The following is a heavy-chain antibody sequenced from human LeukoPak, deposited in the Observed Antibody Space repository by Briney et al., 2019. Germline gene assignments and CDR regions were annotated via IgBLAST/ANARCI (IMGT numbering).Heavy chain of an antibody. V-gene: IGHV4-4*07. D-gene: IGHD2-2*01. CDR3: ARGAVSTTSYNWFDP. CDR2: IYTSGSS. CDR1: GGSISTYH. Sequence: SETLSLTCTVSGGSISTYHWSWIRQPAGKGQEWIGHIYTSGSSNYNPSLESRVAMSVDMSKNQFSLKLNSVTAADTAVYYCARGAVSTTSYNWFDPWGQGTLVTVSS. J-gene: IGHJ5*02.